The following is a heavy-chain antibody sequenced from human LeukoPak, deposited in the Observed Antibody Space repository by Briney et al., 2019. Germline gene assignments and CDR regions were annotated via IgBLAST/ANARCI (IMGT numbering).Heavy chain of an antibody. CDR1: GFRFSSYS. Sequence: GGSLRLSCAASGFRFSSYSINWVRQAPGKGLEWVSAISGSGGSTYYADSVKGRFTISRDNSKNTLYLQMNSLRAEDTAVYYCAKDPDCTSGTCYTFFDYWGQGTLVTVSS. D-gene: IGHD2-8*01. V-gene: IGHV3-23*01. CDR2: ISGSGGST. CDR3: AKDPDCTSGTCYTFFDY. J-gene: IGHJ4*02.